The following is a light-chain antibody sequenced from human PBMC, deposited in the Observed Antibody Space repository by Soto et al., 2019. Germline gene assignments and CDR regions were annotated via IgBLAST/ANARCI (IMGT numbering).Light chain of an antibody. J-gene: IGKJ1*01. CDR2: DAS. CDR1: QSISSW. V-gene: IGKV1-5*01. CDR3: QQYYSYPT. Sequence: DIQMTQSPSTLSASVGDRVTITCRASQSISSWLAWYQQKAGKAPKLLIYDASSLESGVPSRFSGSGSGTEFTLTISSLQADDFATYYCQQYYSYPTFGKGTKWIS.